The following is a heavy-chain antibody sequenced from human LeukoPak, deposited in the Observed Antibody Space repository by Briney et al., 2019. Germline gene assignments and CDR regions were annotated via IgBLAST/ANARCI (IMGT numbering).Heavy chain of an antibody. J-gene: IGHJ4*02. D-gene: IGHD6-19*01. CDR1: GFTFSSYG. Sequence: GGSLRLSCAASGFTFSSYGMHWVRQAPGKGLEWVAVIWYDGSNKYYADSVKGRFTISRDNSKNTLYLLMNSLRAEDTAVYYWSRCGSSGLYWVDYWGQGTLVTVSS. CDR3: SRCGSSGLYWVDY. V-gene: IGHV3-33*01. CDR2: IWYDGSNK.